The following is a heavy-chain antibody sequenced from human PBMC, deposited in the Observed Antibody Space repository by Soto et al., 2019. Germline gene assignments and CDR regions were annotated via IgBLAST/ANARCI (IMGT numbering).Heavy chain of an antibody. CDR3: AREGSYSAYNFAHGIQLWSFDF. CDR1: GGSINTFY. V-gene: IGHV4-4*07. CDR2: IFSSGST. Sequence: QVRLQESGPGLLKPSETLSLTCTASGGSINTFYWSWVRQPAGKGLEWIGRIFSSGSTSFNPSLASRVAMSVDTSKNHFSLNLSSVTAADMAVYYCAREGSYSAYNFAHGIQLWSFDFWGRGALVTVSS. D-gene: IGHD5-12*01. J-gene: IGHJ4*02.